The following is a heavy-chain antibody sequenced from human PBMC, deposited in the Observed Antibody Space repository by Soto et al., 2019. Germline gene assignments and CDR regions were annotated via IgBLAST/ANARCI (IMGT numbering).Heavy chain of an antibody. CDR1: GGSISSYH. CDR3: AREMGYCTTTSCHAGPLYYYMDV. V-gene: IGHV4-59*01. Sequence: TSETLSLTCTVSGGSISSYHWSWIRQPQGKGLEWIGEVYNSGSTNYNPSLKNRVTISADTSKNHLSLSLSSVTAADTAVYFCAREMGYCTTTSCHAGPLYYYMDVWGKGTTVTVSS. D-gene: IGHD2-2*01. J-gene: IGHJ6*03. CDR2: VYNSGST.